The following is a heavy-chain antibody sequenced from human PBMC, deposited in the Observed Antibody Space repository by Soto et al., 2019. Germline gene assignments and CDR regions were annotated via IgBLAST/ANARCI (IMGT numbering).Heavy chain of an antibody. CDR1: GDSVSNNTAA. V-gene: IGHV6-1*01. J-gene: IGHJ5*02. D-gene: IGHD2-2*01. CDR2: TYYRSKWYN. CDR3: AREVVVVPAATEYNWFDP. Sequence: QTLTLTCAISGDSVSNNTAAWNWIKQSPSRGLEWLGRTYYRSKWYNDYAVSVKSRITINPDTSKNQFSLQLNSVTPEDTAVYYCAREVVVVPAATEYNWFDPWGQGTLVTVSS.